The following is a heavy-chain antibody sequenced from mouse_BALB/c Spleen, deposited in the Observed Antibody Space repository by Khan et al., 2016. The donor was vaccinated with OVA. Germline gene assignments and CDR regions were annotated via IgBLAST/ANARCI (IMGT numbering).Heavy chain of an antibody. CDR2: INTYTGEP. CDR1: GHTFTKYG. Sequence: QIQLVQSGPELKKPGETVKISCKASGHTFTKYGMNWVKQAPGKGLKWMGWINTYTGEPAYADDFNGRFAFSLETSASTAYLQINNLKNEDTATYLCARHPYFSYVLDNWGQGTSVTVSS. J-gene: IGHJ4*01. CDR3: ARHPYFSYVLDN. D-gene: IGHD2-10*01. V-gene: IGHV9-3-1*01.